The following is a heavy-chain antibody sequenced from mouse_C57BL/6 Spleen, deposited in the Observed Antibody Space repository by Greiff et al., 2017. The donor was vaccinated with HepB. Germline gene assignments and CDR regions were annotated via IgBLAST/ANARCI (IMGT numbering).Heavy chain of an antibody. CDR2: INPGSGGT. CDR1: GYAFTNYL. CDR3: ARDDGYHGAMDY. V-gene: IGHV1-54*01. J-gene: IGHJ4*01. D-gene: IGHD2-3*01. Sequence: VQLQQSGAELVRPGTSVKVSCKASGYAFTNYLIEWVKQRPGQGLEWIGVINPGSGGTNYNEKFKGKATLTADKSSSTAYMQLSSLTSEDSAVYFCARDDGYHGAMDYWGQGTSVTVSS.